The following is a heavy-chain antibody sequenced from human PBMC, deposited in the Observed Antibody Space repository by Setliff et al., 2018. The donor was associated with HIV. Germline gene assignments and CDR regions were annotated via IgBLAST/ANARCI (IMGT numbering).Heavy chain of an antibody. CDR2: INHSGST. J-gene: IGHJ4*02. CDR1: GGSFSGYY. CDR3: ARETSSSWFDY. Sequence: SETLSLTCAVSGGSFSGYYWSWIRQPPGKGLEWIGEINHSGSTNYNPSLKSRVTMSLDTSKNQYSLKVNSVTAADTAVYYCARETSSSWFDYWGQGSLVTVSS. D-gene: IGHD6-13*01. V-gene: IGHV4-34*01.